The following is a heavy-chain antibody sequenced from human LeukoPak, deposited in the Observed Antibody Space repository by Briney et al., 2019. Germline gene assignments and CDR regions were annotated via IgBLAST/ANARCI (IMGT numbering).Heavy chain of an antibody. J-gene: IGHJ5*02. CDR1: GDSINSLDL. D-gene: IGHD2-2*01. CDR3: ARFKSVVPAALSFDP. CDR2: MYLSGTT. V-gene: IGHV4-4*02. Sequence: SETLSLTCTVSGDSINSLDLWSWVRQPPGKGLEWIGEMYLSGTTHSNPSVKSRVTISIDKSKNQFFLNLSSVTAADTAVYYCARFKSVVPAALSFDPWGQGTLVTVSS.